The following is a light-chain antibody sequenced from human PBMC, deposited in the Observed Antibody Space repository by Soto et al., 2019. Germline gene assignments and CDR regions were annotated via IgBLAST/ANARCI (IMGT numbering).Light chain of an antibody. CDR3: QQSLT. V-gene: IGKV3-15*01. CDR1: QSVSSN. CDR2: GAS. Sequence: EIVWTQSPATLSSPPWERANLSCRASQSVSSNLAWYQQKPGQSPRLLIYGASTRATGIPARFSGSGSGTEFTLTIRSLQSEDFAVYYCQQSLTFGGGTKVDIK. J-gene: IGKJ4*01.